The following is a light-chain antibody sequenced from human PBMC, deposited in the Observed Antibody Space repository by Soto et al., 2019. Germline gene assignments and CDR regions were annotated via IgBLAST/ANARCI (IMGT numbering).Light chain of an antibody. CDR1: QTVSSSS. V-gene: IGKV3-20*01. CDR3: QQYGSSPWT. J-gene: IGKJ1*01. CDR2: GAS. Sequence: DIVLTQSPGTLSLSPGDRATLSCRASQTVSSSSLAWYQQKPGQAPRLLIYGASSRATGIPDRFSGSGSGTDFTLTISRLEPEDFAVYYCQQYGSSPWTFGQGTKVEIK.